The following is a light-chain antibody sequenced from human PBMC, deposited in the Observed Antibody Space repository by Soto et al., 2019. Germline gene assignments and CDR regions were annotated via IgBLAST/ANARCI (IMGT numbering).Light chain of an antibody. CDR3: QQYNSYPWA. V-gene: IGKV1-5*03. CDR1: QSISSW. CDR2: KAS. Sequence: DIQMTQSPSTLSASVGDRVTITCRASQSISSWLDWYQQKPGKPPKLLIYKASSLESGVPSRFSGSGSGTKFTLTISRLQPDEFATYYCQQYNSYPWAFGQGTKVEIK. J-gene: IGKJ1*01.